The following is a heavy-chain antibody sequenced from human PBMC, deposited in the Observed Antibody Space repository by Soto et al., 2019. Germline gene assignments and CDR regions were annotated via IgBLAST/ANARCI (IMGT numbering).Heavy chain of an antibody. CDR2: ISSSGSTI. Sequence: LPSAALAFNFGAHYISRLVQKHRKGLEWVSYISSSGSTIYYADSVKGRFTISRDNAKNSLYLQMNSLRAEDTAVYYCSRDSWFGELCHYYYGLAGRVNGTTV. J-gene: IGHJ6*04. V-gene: IGHV3-11*01. D-gene: IGHD3-10*01. CDR1: AFNFGAHY. CDR3: SRDSWFGELCHYYYGLAG.